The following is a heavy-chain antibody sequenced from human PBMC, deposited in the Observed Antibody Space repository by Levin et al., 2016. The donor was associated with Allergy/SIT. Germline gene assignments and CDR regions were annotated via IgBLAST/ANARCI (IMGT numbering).Heavy chain of an antibody. V-gene: IGHV3-15*01. J-gene: IGHJ6*02. Sequence: VRQMPGKGLEWVGRIKSKTDGGTTDYAAPVKGRFTISRDDSKNTLYLQMNSLKTEDTAVYYCTTVLADYVLEWAGMDVWGQGTTVTVSS. CDR2: IKSKTDGGTT. CDR3: TTVLADYVLEWAGMDV. D-gene: IGHD2/OR15-2a*01.